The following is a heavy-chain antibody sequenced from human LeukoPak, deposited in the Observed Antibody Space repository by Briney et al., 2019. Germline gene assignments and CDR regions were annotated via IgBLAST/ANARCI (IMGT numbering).Heavy chain of an antibody. CDR3: ARDHNYAFDN. CDR2: IGIDSGNT. V-gene: IGHV3-48*01. J-gene: IGHJ4*02. CDR1: GFPFIEYS. Sequence: GGSLRLSCTASGFPFIEYSMNWVRQAPGKGLEWISYIGIDSGNTKYADSVRGRFTISADKAKNSLYLQMNSLRVEDTAAYCCARDHNYAFDNWGQGTLVSVAS. D-gene: IGHD1-1*01.